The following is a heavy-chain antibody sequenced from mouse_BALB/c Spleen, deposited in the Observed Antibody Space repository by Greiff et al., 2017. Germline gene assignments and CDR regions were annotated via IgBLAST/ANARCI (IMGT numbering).Heavy chain of an antibody. Sequence: VQLQQSGPELVKPGASVKMSCKASGYTFTSYVMYWVKQKLGQGLEWIGYINPYNDGTKYNEKLKGKATLTSDKSSSTAYMEFRSLTSEDTAVYYCARGEGGYSAYWGQGTLVTVSA. CDR1: GYTFTSYV. CDR2: INPYNDGT. CDR3: ARGEGGYSAY. J-gene: IGHJ3*01. D-gene: IGHD2-3*01. V-gene: IGHV1-14*01.